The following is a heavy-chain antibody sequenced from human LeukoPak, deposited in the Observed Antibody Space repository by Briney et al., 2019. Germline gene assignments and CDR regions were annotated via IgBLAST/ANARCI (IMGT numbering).Heavy chain of an antibody. CDR2: INPNSGGT. J-gene: IGHJ4*02. Sequence: ASVKVSCKASGYTFTGYYIHWVRQAPGQGLEWMGWINPNSGGTNYAQKFQGRVTMTRDMSTSTVYMELSSLRSEDTAVYYCARAGYCSGGSCYSGTYDYWGQGTLVTVSS. D-gene: IGHD2-15*01. CDR3: ARAGYCSGGSCYSGTYDY. V-gene: IGHV1-2*02. CDR1: GYTFTGYY.